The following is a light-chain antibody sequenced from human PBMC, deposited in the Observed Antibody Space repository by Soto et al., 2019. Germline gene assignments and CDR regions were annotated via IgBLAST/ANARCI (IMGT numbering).Light chain of an antibody. Sequence: DIQLTQSPPPLSASVGDRVTITCRASQTISTWMAWYQQKPGKAPKLLIFGASSLRSGVPSRFTGGGSGTEFILTISSLQPEDVAVYYCQEYNTWPWTLGQGTKVDIK. CDR1: QTISTW. V-gene: IGKV1-5*01. CDR3: QEYNTWPWT. J-gene: IGKJ1*01. CDR2: GAS.